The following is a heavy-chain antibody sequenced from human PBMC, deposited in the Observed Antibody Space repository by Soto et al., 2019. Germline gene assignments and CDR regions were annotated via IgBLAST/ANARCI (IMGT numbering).Heavy chain of an antibody. V-gene: IGHV5-51*01. J-gene: IGHJ5*01. CDR2: IYPGDSDT. D-gene: IGHD3-9*01. CDR3: ASRDMLPYVVGPTSRHS. Sequence: IGRMRKKPGKGLEWMGIIYPGDSDTRYSPSFQGQVTISADQSISTAYLQWSSLKASDTAMYYCASRDMLPYVVGPTSRHSWCQG.